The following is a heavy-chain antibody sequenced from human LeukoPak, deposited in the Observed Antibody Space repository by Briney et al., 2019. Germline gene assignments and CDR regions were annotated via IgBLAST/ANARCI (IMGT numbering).Heavy chain of an antibody. V-gene: IGHV3-53*01. D-gene: IGHD3-22*01. CDR2: XYSGGST. CDR3: ARDYYDSSGYRHDAFDI. J-gene: IGHJ3*02. CDR1: EFTVSSNY. Sequence: PGGSLRLSCAASEFTVSSNYXXXXRQAPGKGXXXXXXXYSGGSTYYADSVKGRXXXXXDNSKNTLYLQMNSLRAEDTAVYYCARDYYDSSGYRHDAFDIWGQGTMVTVSS.